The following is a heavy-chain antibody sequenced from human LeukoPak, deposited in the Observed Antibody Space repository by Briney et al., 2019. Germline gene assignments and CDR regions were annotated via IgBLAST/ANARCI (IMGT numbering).Heavy chain of an antibody. Sequence: KPSETLSLTCAVYGGSFSGYYWSWIRQPPGKGLEWIGFIYYSGSTNYNPSLKSRVTISVDTSKNQFSLKLTSVTAADTAVYYCARGSTGTTSDWGQGALVTVSS. CDR2: IYYSGST. D-gene: IGHD1-1*01. J-gene: IGHJ4*02. CDR3: ARGSTGTTSD. CDR1: GGSFSGYY. V-gene: IGHV4-59*01.